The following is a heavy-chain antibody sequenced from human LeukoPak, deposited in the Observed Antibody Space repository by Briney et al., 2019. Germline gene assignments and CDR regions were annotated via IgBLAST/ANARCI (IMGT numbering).Heavy chain of an antibody. D-gene: IGHD3-3*02. CDR1: GFAFSSSW. Sequence: GGSLRLSCAASGFAFSSSWMTWVRQAPGKGLDWVANIKPDGSEEHYVDIVKGRFTISRDNAKNSVYLQVNGLRAEDTAVYYCARSTAFAFDIWGQGTMVTVAS. CDR2: IKPDGSEE. V-gene: IGHV3-7*04. J-gene: IGHJ3*02. CDR3: ARSTAFAFDI.